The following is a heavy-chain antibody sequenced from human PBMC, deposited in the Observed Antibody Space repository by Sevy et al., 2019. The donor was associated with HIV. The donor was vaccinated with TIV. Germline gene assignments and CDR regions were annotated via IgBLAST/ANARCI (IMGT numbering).Heavy chain of an antibody. D-gene: IGHD3-16*02. J-gene: IGHJ5*01. CDR1: GFTFSSYA. CDR2: IDPRGKER. Sequence: GGSLRLSCAASGFTFSSYAMSWVRQAPGKGLEWVASIDPRGKERDHLDSLKGRFTISRDNAKNSRYLEMHSLKAEDTALYYCVRVLWDVLVVPAATPSPWLDSWGQGTLVTVSS. CDR3: VRVLWDVLVVPAATPSPWLDS. V-gene: IGHV3-7*01.